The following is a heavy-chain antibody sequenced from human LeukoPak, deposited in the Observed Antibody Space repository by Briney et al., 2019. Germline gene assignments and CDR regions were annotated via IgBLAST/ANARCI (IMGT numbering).Heavy chain of an antibody. CDR2: ISSSSSYI. V-gene: IGHV3-21*01. D-gene: IGHD6-13*01. CDR3: ARDFPVRAAVGYHRRLFDY. J-gene: IGHJ4*02. CDR1: GFTFSSYS. Sequence: GGSLRLSCAASGFTFSSYSMNWARQAPGKGLEWVSSISSSSSYIYYADSVKGRFTISRDNAKNSLYLQMNSLRAEDTAVYYCARDFPVRAAVGYHRRLFDYWGQGTLVTVSS.